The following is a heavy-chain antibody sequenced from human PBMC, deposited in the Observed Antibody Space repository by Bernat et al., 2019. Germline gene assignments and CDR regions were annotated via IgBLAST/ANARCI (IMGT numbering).Heavy chain of an antibody. J-gene: IGHJ3*02. CDR3: ARGDVVASDAFDI. D-gene: IGHD2-15*01. CDR1: GGSFSGYY. V-gene: IGHV4-34*01. CDR2: INHSGST. Sequence: QVQLQQWGAGLLKPSETLSLTCAVYGGSFSGYYWSWIRQPPGKGLEWIGEINHSGSTNYNPSLKSRVTISVDTSKNQFCLKLSSVTAADTAVYYCARGDVVASDAFDIWGQGTMVTVSS.